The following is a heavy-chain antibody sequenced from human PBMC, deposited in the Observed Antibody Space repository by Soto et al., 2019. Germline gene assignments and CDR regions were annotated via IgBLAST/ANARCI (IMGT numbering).Heavy chain of an antibody. CDR1: EFALRNYA. V-gene: IGHV3-23*01. CDR2: ISGSGGGT. D-gene: IGHD6-13*01. Sequence: GGSLRLSCAASEFALRNYAMSWVRQAPGKGLEWVLGISGSGGGTFYADSVKGRFTISRDNSKNTLFLQMNSLRAEDTAVYYCARHQDSSTWYIYPIDFWGQGTLVTVSS. J-gene: IGHJ4*02. CDR3: ARHQDSSTWYIYPIDF.